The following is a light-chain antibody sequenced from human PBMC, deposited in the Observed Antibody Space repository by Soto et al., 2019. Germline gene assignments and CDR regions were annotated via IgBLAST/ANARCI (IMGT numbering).Light chain of an antibody. CDR3: QQYGSPPGT. CDR1: QSVSSSY. Sequence: EIVLTQSPGTLSLSPGERATLSCRASQSVSSSYLAWYQQKPGQAPRLFIYGASSRATGIPDRFSGSGSGTDFTLTISRLEPEDFEVYYCQQYGSPPGTFGQGTKVEIK. CDR2: GAS. J-gene: IGKJ1*01. V-gene: IGKV3-20*01.